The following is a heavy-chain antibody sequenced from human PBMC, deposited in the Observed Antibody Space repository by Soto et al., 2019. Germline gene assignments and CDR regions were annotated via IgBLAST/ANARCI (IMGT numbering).Heavy chain of an antibody. CDR1: GYTFTSYG. V-gene: IGHV1-18*01. CDR2: ISAYNGNT. CDR3: ARFLFRAARPVGCDY. Sequence: GASVKVSCKASGYTFTSYGISWVRQAPGQGLEWMGWISAYNGNTNYAQKLQGRVTMTTDTSTSTAYMELRSLRSDDTAVYYCARFLFRAARPVGCDYWGQGTLVTVSS. D-gene: IGHD6-6*01. J-gene: IGHJ4*02.